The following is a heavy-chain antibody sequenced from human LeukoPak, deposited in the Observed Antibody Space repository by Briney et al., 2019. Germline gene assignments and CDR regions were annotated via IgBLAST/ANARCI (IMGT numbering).Heavy chain of an antibody. CDR3: ARTTVPGYYFQH. J-gene: IGHJ1*01. CDR2: IITIISVA. CDR1: GGTFCSYA. V-gene: IGHV1-69*04. D-gene: IGHD3-9*01. Sequence: SVKLSCEASGGTFCSYAISWGRQAPGPGLEGLGRIITIISVANYAQKVQGRVTITADKSTSTAYMELSSLRSEDTAVYYCARTTVPGYYFQHWGRGTLVTVSS.